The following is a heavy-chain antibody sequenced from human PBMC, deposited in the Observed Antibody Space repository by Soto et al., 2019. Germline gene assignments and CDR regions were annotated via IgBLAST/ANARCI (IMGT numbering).Heavy chain of an antibody. J-gene: IGHJ6*02. Sequence: GSLRLSCAASGFTFSSYWMSWVRQAPGKGLEWVANIKQDGSEKYYVDSVKGRFTISRDNAKNSLYLQMNSLRAEDTAVYYCARDWGIAARHYYYGMDVWGQGTTVTVSS. CDR3: ARDWGIAARHYYYGMDV. V-gene: IGHV3-7*01. CDR2: IKQDGSEK. D-gene: IGHD6-6*01. CDR1: GFTFSSYW.